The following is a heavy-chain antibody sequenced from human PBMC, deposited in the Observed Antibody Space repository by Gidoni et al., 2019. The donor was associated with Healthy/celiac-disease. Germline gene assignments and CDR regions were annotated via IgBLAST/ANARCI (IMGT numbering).Heavy chain of an antibody. CDR2: IYYSGST. J-gene: IGHJ6*02. CDR3: ASNYDILTGYYSRVYYGMDV. V-gene: IGHV4-59*01. CDR1: GCSISSYY. Sequence: QVQLQESGPGLVKPSETLSLTCTVSGCSISSYYWSWIRQPPGKGLEWIGYIYYSGSTNYNPSLKSRVTISVDTSKNQFSLKLSSVTAADTAVYYCASNYDILTGYYSRVYYGMDVWGQGTTVTVSS. D-gene: IGHD3-9*01.